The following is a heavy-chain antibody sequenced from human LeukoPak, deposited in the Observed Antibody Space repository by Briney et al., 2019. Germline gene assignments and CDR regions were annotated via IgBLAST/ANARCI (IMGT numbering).Heavy chain of an antibody. V-gene: IGHV4-34*01. CDR1: GGSFSGYY. Sequence: SETLSLTCAVYGGSFSGYYWSWIRQPPGKGLEWIGEINHSGSTNYNPSLKSRVTISVDTSKNQFSLKLSSVTAADTAVYYCARDVRYYYGSGSYYNQDYYYYMDVWGKGTTVTVSS. J-gene: IGHJ6*03. CDR3: ARDVRYYYGSGSYYNQDYYYYMDV. CDR2: INHSGST. D-gene: IGHD3-10*01.